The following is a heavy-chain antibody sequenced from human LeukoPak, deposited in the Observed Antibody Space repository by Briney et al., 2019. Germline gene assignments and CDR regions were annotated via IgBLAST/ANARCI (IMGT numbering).Heavy chain of an antibody. V-gene: IGHV4-59*01. D-gene: IGHD6-19*01. CDR1: GGSISSYY. J-gene: IGHJ4*02. CDR2: IYYSGST. Sequence: KPSETLSLTCAVSGGSISSYYWSWIRQPPGEGLGWIWYIYYSGSTNYKPSLKSRVTISVDTSKNQFSLKLSSVTAADTAVYYCARDRSSGWYGKYYFDYWGQGTLLTVSS. CDR3: ARDRSSGWYGKYYFDY.